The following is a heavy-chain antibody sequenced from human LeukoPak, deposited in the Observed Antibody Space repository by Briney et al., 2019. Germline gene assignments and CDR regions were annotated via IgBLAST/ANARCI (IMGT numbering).Heavy chain of an antibody. V-gene: IGHV3-23*01. CDR1: GFTFSSYA. J-gene: IGHJ4*02. CDR3: AKDPGWQITYFDY. D-gene: IGHD6-19*01. CDR2: ISGSGGST. Sequence: GGSLRLSCAASGFTFSSYAMSWVRQAPGKGLEWVSAISGSGGSTYCADSVKGRFTISRDNSKNTLYLQMNSLRAEDTAVYYCAKDPGWQITYFDYWGQGTLVTVSS.